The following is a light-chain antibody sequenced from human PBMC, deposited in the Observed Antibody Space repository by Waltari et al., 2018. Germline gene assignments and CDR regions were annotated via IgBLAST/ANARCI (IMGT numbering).Light chain of an antibody. Sequence: SYVLTQPPSVSVAPGETARITCGGNNIESKSVQWYRQRPGQAPVVVLSYDNDRAAGIPERFSGSNSGNTATLTISRVEAGDEADYYCQVWDANTDPGVFGTGTEVTVL. J-gene: IGLJ1*01. CDR3: QVWDANTDPGV. V-gene: IGLV3-21*01. CDR2: YDN. CDR1: NIESKS.